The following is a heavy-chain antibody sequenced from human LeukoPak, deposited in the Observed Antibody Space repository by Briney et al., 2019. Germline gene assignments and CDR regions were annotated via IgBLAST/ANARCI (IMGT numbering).Heavy chain of an antibody. CDR3: ARECDSDSSGSDY. CDR1: GFTFSSYW. D-gene: IGHD3-22*01. J-gene: IGHJ4*02. V-gene: IGHV3-7*05. Sequence: PGGSLRLSCAASGFTFSSYWMSWVRQAPGKGLEWVANINQDGSEKYSVDSVKGRFTISRDNAKNSLYLQMNSLRAEDTAVYYCARECDSDSSGSDYWGQAAMVVDSS. CDR2: INQDGSEK.